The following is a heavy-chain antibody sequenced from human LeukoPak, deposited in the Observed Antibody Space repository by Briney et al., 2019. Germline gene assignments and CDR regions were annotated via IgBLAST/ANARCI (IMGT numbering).Heavy chain of an antibody. CDR3: ARDNYAGANWFDP. V-gene: IGHV1-69*05. D-gene: IGHD1-7*01. J-gene: IGHJ5*02. Sequence: SVKVSCKASGGTFSSYAISWVRQAPGQGLEWMGGIIPIFGTANYAQKFQGRVTITTDESTSTAYMELSSLRSEDTAVYYCARDNYAGANWFDPWGQGTLVIVSS. CDR1: GGTFSSYA. CDR2: IIPIFGTA.